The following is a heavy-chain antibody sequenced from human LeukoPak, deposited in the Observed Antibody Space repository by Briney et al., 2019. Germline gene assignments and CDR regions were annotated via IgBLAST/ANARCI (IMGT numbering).Heavy chain of an antibody. D-gene: IGHD6-13*01. CDR1: GFTFSSYT. J-gene: IGHJ5*02. CDR2: ISSSSSDI. Sequence: PGGSLRLSCAASGFTFSSYTMNWVRQAPGKGLEWVSCISSSSSDIYYADSVKGRFTISRDNAKNSLYLQMNSLRAEDTAVYYCARDRRVIAAADNWFDPWGQGTLVTVSS. CDR3: ARDRRVIAAADNWFDP. V-gene: IGHV3-21*04.